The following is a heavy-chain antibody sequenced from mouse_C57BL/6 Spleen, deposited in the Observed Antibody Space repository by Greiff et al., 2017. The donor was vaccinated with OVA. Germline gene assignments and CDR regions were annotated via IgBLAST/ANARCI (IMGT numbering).Heavy chain of an antibody. D-gene: IGHD1-1*01. CDR2: IHPNSGST. CDR1: GYTFTSYW. CDR3: AAEGTTVVVDY. J-gene: IGHJ2*01. Sequence: QVQLQQPGAELVKPGASVKLSCKASGYTFTSYWMHWVKQRPGQGPEWIGMIHPNSGSTNYNEKFKSKATLTVDKSSSTAYMQLSSLTSEDSAVDYCAAEGTTVVVDYWGKGTTLTVSS. V-gene: IGHV1-64*01.